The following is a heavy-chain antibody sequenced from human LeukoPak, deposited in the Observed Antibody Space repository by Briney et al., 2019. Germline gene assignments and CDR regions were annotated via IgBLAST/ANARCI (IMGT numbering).Heavy chain of an antibody. V-gene: IGHV3-7*04. J-gene: IGHJ4*02. Sequence: GGPLRLSCAASGFTFSSYWMTWVRRAPGRGLDWVANIQQSGGRTHYVDSGKGRFTISRDNAINSLYLQLSSLRVEDTAVYSCARDAYASGSHDYWGQGTLVTVSS. CDR2: IQQSGGRT. CDR3: ARDAYASGSHDY. D-gene: IGHD3-10*01. CDR1: GFTFSSYW.